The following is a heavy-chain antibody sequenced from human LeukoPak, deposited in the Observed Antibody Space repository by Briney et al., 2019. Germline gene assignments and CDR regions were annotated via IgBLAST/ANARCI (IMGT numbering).Heavy chain of an antibody. D-gene: IGHD3-10*01. CDR2: ISAYNGNT. Sequence: ASVKVSCKAPGYTFTSYGISWVRQAPGQGLEWMGWISAYNGNTNYAQKLQGRVTMTTDTSTSTAYMELRSLRSDDTAVYYCARIWVYYYGSGSYPDYWGQGTLVTVSS. V-gene: IGHV1-18*01. CDR1: GYTFTSYG. CDR3: ARIWVYYYGSGSYPDY. J-gene: IGHJ4*02.